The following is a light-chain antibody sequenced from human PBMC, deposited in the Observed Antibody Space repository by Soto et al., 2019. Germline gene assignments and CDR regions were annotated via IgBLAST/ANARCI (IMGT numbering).Light chain of an antibody. CDR3: QQRNNCPLT. CDR2: AAL. CDR1: RSISTY. Sequence: VLTQSPATLSLSPGERATISCRASRSISTYLAWYQQNPGQAPRLLIYAALNRATGIPARFSGSGSGTDFTLTISSLEPEDFVVYYCQQRNNCPLTFGEGTKVEIK. J-gene: IGKJ4*02. V-gene: IGKV3-11*01.